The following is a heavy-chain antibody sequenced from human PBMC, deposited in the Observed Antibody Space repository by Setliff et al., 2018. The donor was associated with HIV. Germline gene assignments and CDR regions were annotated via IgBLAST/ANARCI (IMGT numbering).Heavy chain of an antibody. J-gene: IGHJ4*02. Sequence: PGESLKISCAASGSTFTNRYMSWVRQAPGKGLEWVANINEGGSDQYYVDSVKGRFTISRDNAKNSLYLQMNSLRAEDTAIYYCALLWPFDYWGQGTLVTVS. CDR1: GSTFTNRY. CDR2: INEGGSDQ. CDR3: ALLWPFDY. D-gene: IGHD1-26*01. V-gene: IGHV3-7*03.